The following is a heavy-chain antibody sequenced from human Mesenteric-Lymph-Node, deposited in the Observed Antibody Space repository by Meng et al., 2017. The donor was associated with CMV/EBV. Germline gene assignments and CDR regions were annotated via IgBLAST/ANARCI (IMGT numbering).Heavy chain of an antibody. V-gene: IGHV3-53*01. CDR3: AGESGLPNGMDV. Sequence: GESLKISCAASGFTVSSNYMSWVRQAPGKGLEWVSVIYRGDSTYYADSVKGRFTISRDNSKNSLYLQMNSLRAEGTAVYYCAGESGLPNGMDVWGRGTTVTVSS. CDR2: IYRGDST. CDR1: GFTVSSNY. D-gene: IGHD4-11*01. J-gene: IGHJ6*02.